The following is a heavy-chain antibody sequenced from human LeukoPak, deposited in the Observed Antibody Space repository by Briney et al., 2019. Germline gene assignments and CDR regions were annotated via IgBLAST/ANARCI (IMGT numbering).Heavy chain of an antibody. CDR3: ARLVVEMATIEEYYFDY. D-gene: IGHD5-24*01. J-gene: IGHJ4*02. V-gene: IGHV4-39*01. Sequence: SETLSLTCAVYGGSFSSYYWGWIRQPPGKGLEWIGSIYYSGSTYYNPSLKSRVTISVDTSKNQFSLKLSSVTAADTAVYYCARLVVEMATIEEYYFDYWGQGTLVTVSS. CDR1: GGSFSSYY. CDR2: IYYSGST.